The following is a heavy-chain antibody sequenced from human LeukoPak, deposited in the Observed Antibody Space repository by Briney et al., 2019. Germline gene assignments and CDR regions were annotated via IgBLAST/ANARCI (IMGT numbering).Heavy chain of an antibody. J-gene: IGHJ6*03. CDR2: MNPNSGNT. CDR1: GYTFTSYD. CDR3: ARVAGSEYYYYYMDV. D-gene: IGHD6-19*01. V-gene: IGHV1-8*02. Sequence: AASVKVSCKAPGYTFTSYDINWVRQATGQGLEWMGWMNPNSGNTGYAQKFQGRVTMTRNTSISTAYMELSSLRSEDTAVYYCARVAGSEYYYYYMDVWGKGTTVTISS.